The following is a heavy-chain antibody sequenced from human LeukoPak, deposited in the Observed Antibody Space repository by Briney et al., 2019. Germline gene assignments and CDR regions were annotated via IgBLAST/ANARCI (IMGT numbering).Heavy chain of an antibody. CDR1: GFTFSSYW. CDR3: ARGGPVAENY. Sequence: GGSLRLSCAASGFTFSSYWMSWVRQAPGKGLEWVSVIYSGGSTYYADSVKGRFTISRDNSKNTLYLQMNSLRAEDTAVYYCARGGPVAENYWGQGTLVTVSS. D-gene: IGHD6-19*01. J-gene: IGHJ4*02. CDR2: IYSGGST. V-gene: IGHV3-53*01.